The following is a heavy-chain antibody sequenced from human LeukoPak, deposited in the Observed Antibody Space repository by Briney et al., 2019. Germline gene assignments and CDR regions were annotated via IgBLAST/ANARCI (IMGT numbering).Heavy chain of an antibody. J-gene: IGHJ4*02. CDR3: VHGGFYRHFDY. CDR1: GGSISSYY. V-gene: IGHV4-4*09. Sequence: SETLSLTCTVSGGSISSYYWSWIRQPPGKGLEWIGYIYTSGNTNYNPSLKSRVTISVDTSKNQFSLKLSSVTAADTAVYYCVHGGFYRHFDYWAREPWSPSPQ. CDR2: IYTSGNT. D-gene: IGHD2-15*01.